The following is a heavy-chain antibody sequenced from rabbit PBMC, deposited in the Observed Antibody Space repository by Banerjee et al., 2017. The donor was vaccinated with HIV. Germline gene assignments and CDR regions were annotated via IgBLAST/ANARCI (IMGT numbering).Heavy chain of an antibody. V-gene: IGHV1S40*01. D-gene: IGHD6-1*01. Sequence: QSLEESGGGLVQPEGSLTLTCTASGFSFSSDYICWVRQAPGKGLEWIACIDNGDGRTYYASWANGRFTISKTSSTTVTLQMTSLTAADTATYFCARSYTYGYAGYAYYFNLWGQGTLVTVS. CDR1: GFSFSSDY. J-gene: IGHJ4*01. CDR3: ARSYTYGYAGYAYYFNL. CDR2: IDNGDGRT.